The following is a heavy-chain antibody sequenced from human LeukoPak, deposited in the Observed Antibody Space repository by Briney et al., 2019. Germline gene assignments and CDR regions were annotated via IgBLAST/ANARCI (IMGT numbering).Heavy chain of an antibody. CDR3: ARVLQLAWEVYYYYGMDV. J-gene: IGHJ6*02. D-gene: IGHD6-6*01. Sequence: ASVKVSCKASGGTFSSYANSWVRQAPGQGLEWMGGIIPIFGTANYAQKFQGRVTITADESTSTAYMELSSLRSEDTAVYYCARVLQLAWEVYYYYGMDVWGQGTTVTVSS. CDR1: GGTFSSYA. V-gene: IGHV1-69*01. CDR2: IIPIFGTA.